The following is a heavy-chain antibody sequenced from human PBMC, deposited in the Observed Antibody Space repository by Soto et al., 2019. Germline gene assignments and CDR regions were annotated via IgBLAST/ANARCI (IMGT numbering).Heavy chain of an antibody. CDR3: ARESTTHLGYCFNGVCYNDY. Sequence: EVQLLESGGGLVQPGGSLRLSCAASGFTFSSYAMSWVRQAPGKGLEWVSAISSSGDSTYHADSVKGRFTISRDNSRNTLYLQMNNLGAEDTAIYYCARESTTHLGYCFNGVCYNDYWGQGALVTVSS. V-gene: IGHV3-23*01. J-gene: IGHJ4*02. CDR2: ISSSGDST. D-gene: IGHD2-8*01. CDR1: GFTFSSYA.